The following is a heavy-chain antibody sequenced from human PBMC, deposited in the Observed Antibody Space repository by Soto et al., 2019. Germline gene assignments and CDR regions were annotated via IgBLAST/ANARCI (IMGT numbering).Heavy chain of an antibody. J-gene: IGHJ3*02. V-gene: IGHV3-23*01. CDR3: ANGGGPKRRDAFDI. CDR2: IISSGST. D-gene: IGHD3-16*01. Sequence: EVQLLESGGGLVQPGGSLRLSCAASGFTFSNYAINWVRQAPGKGLEWVSTIISSGSTYSADSVKGRFTISRDIPTNTLYLEMNSRRADDTAVYYCANGGGPKRRDAFDIWCHGTGVTVSS. CDR1: GFTFSNYA.